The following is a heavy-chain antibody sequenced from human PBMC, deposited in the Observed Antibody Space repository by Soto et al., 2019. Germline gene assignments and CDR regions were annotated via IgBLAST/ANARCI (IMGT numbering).Heavy chain of an antibody. V-gene: IGHV4-39*01. J-gene: IGHJ4*02. CDR2: IYYSGST. CDR1: GGSISSSSYY. CDR3: ASSGPGPYSPNDY. D-gene: IGHD2-15*01. Sequence: SETLSLTCTVSGGSISSSSYYWGWIRQPPGKGLEWIGSIYYSGSTYYNPSLKSRVTISVDTSKNQFSLKLSSVTAADTAVYYCASSGPGPYSPNDYWGQGTLVTVSS.